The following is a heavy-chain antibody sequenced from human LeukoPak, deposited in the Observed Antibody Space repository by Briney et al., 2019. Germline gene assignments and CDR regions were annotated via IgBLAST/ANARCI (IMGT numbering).Heavy chain of an antibody. Sequence: SETLSLTCTVSGGSISSSSYYWGWIRQPPGKGLEWIGSIYYSGSTYYDPSLKSRVTISVDTSKNQFSLKLSSVTAADTAVYYCARHRSGYDSADYWGQGTLVTVSS. CDR1: GGSISSSSYY. J-gene: IGHJ4*02. D-gene: IGHD5-12*01. V-gene: IGHV4-39*01. CDR2: IYYSGST. CDR3: ARHRSGYDSADY.